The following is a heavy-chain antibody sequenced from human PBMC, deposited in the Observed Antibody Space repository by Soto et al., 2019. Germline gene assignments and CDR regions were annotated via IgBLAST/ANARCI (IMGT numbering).Heavy chain of an antibody. CDR2: IIPFHGVT. CDR1: GGTFSPYT. V-gene: IGHV1-69*08. CDR3: TRXWEITVSTWSFGGF. J-gene: IGHJ4*02. D-gene: IGHD3-10*01. Sequence: QVQLVQSGAEVKKPGSSVKVSCKASGGTFSPYTINWVRQAPGQGLEWMGRIIPFHGVTNYAQKFQARVTITADKSTSTAYMELSGLRFEDTAMYYCTRXWEITVSTWSFGGFWGRGTLVTVSS.